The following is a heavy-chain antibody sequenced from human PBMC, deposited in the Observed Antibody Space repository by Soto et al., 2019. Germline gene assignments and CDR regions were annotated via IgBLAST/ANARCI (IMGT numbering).Heavy chain of an antibody. V-gene: IGHV4-30-4*01. CDR3: ARARVTMVRGVTFNWFDP. CDR1: GGSISSGDYY. Sequence: QVQLQESGPGLVKPSQTLSLTCTVSGGSISSGDYYWSWIRQPPGKGLEWIGYIYYSGGTYYNPSLKSRVTISVDTSKNQFSLKLSSVTAADTAVYYCARARVTMVRGVTFNWFDPWGQGTLVTVSS. CDR2: IYYSGGT. J-gene: IGHJ5*02. D-gene: IGHD3-10*01.